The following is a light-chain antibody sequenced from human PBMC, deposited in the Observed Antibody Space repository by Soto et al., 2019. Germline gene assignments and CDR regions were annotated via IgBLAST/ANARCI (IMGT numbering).Light chain of an antibody. CDR2: EVS. J-gene: IGLJ2*01. CDR1: SSDVGGYNY. CDR3: SSYISTSTLYVV. V-gene: IGLV2-14*01. Sequence: QSALTQPASVSGSPGQSITISCTGTSSDVGGYNYVSWYQQHPGKAPKLMIYEVSNRPSGVSNRFSGSKSGNTASLTISGLQAEDEADYYCSSYISTSTLYVVFGGGTKVTVL.